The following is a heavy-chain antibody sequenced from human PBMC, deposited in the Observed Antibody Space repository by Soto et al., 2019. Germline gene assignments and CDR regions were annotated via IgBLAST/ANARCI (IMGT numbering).Heavy chain of an antibody. CDR3: ARGYGSGSLSY. V-gene: IGHV4-34*01. Sequence: QPPGKGLEWIGEINHSGSTNYNPSLKSRVTISVDTSKNQFSLKLSSVTAADTAVFYCARGYGSGSLSYWAHGTLVTVSS. J-gene: IGHJ4*01. CDR2: INHSGST. D-gene: IGHD3-10*01.